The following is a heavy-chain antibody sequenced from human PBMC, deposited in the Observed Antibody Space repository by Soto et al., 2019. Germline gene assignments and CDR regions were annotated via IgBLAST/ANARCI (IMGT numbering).Heavy chain of an antibody. D-gene: IGHD3-9*01. CDR3: ATSTMYDILTGYSYYFDY. CDR1: GYTFTSYG. Sequence: ASVKVSCKASGYTFTSYGISWVRQAPGQGLEWMGWISAYNGNTNYAQKLQGRVTMTTDTSTSTAYMELRSLRSDDTAVYYCATSTMYDILTGYSYYFDYWGQGTLVTVSS. V-gene: IGHV1-18*01. CDR2: ISAYNGNT. J-gene: IGHJ4*02.